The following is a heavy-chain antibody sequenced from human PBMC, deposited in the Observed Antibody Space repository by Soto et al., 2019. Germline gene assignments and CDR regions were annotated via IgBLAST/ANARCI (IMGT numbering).Heavy chain of an antibody. D-gene: IGHD1-26*01. V-gene: IGHV6-1*01. J-gene: IGHJ2*01. Sequence: SQTLSLTCAISGDSVSSNSAAWNWIRQSPSRGLEWLGRTYYRSKWYNDYAVSVKSRITINPDTSKNQFSLQLNSVTPEDTAVYYCARGIVKDSGSYYWYFDLWGRGTLVTVSS. CDR1: GDSVSSNSAA. CDR3: ARGIVKDSGSYYWYFDL. CDR2: TYYRSKWYN.